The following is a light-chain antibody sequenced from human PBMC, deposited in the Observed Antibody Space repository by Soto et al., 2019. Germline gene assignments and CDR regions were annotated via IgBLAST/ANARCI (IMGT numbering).Light chain of an antibody. CDR1: SSNIGAGYD. J-gene: IGLJ3*02. Sequence: QSVLTQPPSGSGAPGQRVTISFTGSSSNIGAGYDVHGYQQLPGTAPKLLIYGNSNRPSGVPDRFSGSKSGTSASLAITGLQAEDEADYYCQSYDSSLSGPWVFGGGTKLTVL. V-gene: IGLV1-40*01. CDR2: GNS. CDR3: QSYDSSLSGPWV.